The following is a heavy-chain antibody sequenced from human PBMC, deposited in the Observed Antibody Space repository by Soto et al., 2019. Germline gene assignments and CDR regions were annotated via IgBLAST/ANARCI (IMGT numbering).Heavy chain of an antibody. J-gene: IGHJ4*02. CDR3: ARATTTRIVDY. CDR2: IYYTGST. CDR1: GGSISSYH. Sequence: QVQLQESGPGLVKPSETLSLTCTVSGGSISSYHWSWIRQPPGKGLQWIGYIYYTGSTDYNPSLKSRVFISLDRSMNQFSLKLSSVTAADSAVYYCARATTTRIVDYWGQGTLVTVSS. D-gene: IGHD1-1*01. V-gene: IGHV4-59*01.